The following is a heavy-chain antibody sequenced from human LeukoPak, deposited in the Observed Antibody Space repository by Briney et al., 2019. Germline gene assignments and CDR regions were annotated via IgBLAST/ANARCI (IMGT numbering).Heavy chain of an antibody. Sequence: GGSLRLSCAASGFTFSDYSMSWVRQAPGKGLEWVSAISGSGGSTYYADSVKGRFTISRDNSKNTLYLQMNSLRAEDTAVYYCAKSRSYYYDSSGYYLDYWGQGTLVTVSS. CDR2: ISGSGGST. D-gene: IGHD3-22*01. V-gene: IGHV3-23*01. CDR3: AKSRSYYYDSSGYYLDY. J-gene: IGHJ4*02. CDR1: GFTFSDYS.